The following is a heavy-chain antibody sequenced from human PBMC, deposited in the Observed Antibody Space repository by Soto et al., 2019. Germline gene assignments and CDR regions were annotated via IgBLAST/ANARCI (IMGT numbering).Heavy chain of an antibody. Sequence: SETLSLTCTVSGGSISSGGYYWSWIRQHPGKGLEWIGYIYYSGSTYYNPSLKSRVTISVDTSKNQFSLKLSSVTAADTAVYYCARTYYYDSSGYEFDYWGQGTLVTVSS. J-gene: IGHJ4*02. CDR2: IYYSGST. CDR1: GGSISSGGYY. D-gene: IGHD3-22*01. V-gene: IGHV4-31*03. CDR3: ARTYYYDSSGYEFDY.